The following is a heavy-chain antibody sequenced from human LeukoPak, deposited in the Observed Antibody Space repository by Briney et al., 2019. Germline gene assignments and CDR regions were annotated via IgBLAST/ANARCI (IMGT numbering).Heavy chain of an antibody. D-gene: IGHD3-10*01. CDR2: IYHSGST. Sequence: SETLSLTCAVSGGSISSGGYSWSWIRQPPGKGLEWIGYIYHSGSTYYNPSPKSRVTISVDRSKNQFSLKLSSVTAADTAVYYCARDDGGYGSGSFFDYWGQGTLVTVSS. J-gene: IGHJ4*02. CDR1: GGSISSGGYS. CDR3: ARDDGGYGSGSFFDY. V-gene: IGHV4-30-2*01.